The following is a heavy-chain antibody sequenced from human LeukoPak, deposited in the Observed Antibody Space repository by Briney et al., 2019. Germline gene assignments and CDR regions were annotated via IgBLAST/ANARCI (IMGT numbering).Heavy chain of an antibody. V-gene: IGHV3-11*06. CDR1: GFTLSYYY. Sequence: PGGSLRLFRAASGFTLSYYYMSWIRQAPGKGLEWVSYHSSSSSYTNYADSVKGRFTISRDNAKNSLYLQMNSLRAEDTAVYYCASAPLLSYVDYWGQGTLVTVSS. CDR3: ASAPLLSYVDY. CDR2: HSSSSSYT. J-gene: IGHJ4*02. D-gene: IGHD3-10*01.